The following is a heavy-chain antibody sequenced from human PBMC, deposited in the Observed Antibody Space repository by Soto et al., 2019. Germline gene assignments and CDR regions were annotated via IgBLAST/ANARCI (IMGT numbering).Heavy chain of an antibody. D-gene: IGHD6-13*01. CDR3: ASSIAAAGTSPWFDP. CDR1: GCTFSSYA. CDR2: IIPIVGTA. J-gene: IGHJ5*02. Sequence: ASVKVSCQASGCTFSSYAISWVRHAPGQGLEWMGGIIPIVGTANYAQKFQGRVTMTRDTSTSTVYMELSSLRSEDTAVYYCASSIAAAGTSPWFDPWGQGTLVTVSS. V-gene: IGHV1-69*05.